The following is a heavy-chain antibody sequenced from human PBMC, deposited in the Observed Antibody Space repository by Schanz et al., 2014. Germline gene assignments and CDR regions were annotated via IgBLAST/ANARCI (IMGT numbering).Heavy chain of an antibody. Sequence: EVQLLESGGGLVQPGGSLRLSCAASGITFSSHSFNWVRQAPGKGLEWVAAVSSRSDEIKYADSVRGRFTISRDNSRSTMYLQMNSLRAEDTAVYYCARDHTTESYYSAGPPIDYWGQGTLVTVSS. D-gene: IGHD1-26*01. CDR2: VSSRSDEI. CDR3: ARDHTTESYYSAGPPIDY. J-gene: IGHJ4*02. CDR1: GITFSSHS. V-gene: IGHV3-23*05.